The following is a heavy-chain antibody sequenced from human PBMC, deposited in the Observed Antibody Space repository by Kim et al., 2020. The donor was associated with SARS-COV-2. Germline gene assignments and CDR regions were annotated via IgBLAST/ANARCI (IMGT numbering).Heavy chain of an antibody. Sequence: GGSLRLSCAASGFTFDAYAMHWVRQAPGKGLEWVSGISWNSGSIGYADSVKGRFTISRDNAKNSLYLQMNSLSAEDTGLYYCAKDSTAADTRWFDPWGQG. CDR1: GFTFDAYA. J-gene: IGHJ5*02. CDR3: AKDSTAADTRWFDP. V-gene: IGHV3-9*01. D-gene: IGHD6-13*01. CDR2: ISWNSGSI.